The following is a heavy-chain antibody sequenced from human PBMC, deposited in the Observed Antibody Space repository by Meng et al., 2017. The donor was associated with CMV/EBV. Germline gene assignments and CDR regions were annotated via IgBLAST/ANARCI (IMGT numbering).Heavy chain of an antibody. J-gene: IGHJ5*02. CDR3: AKTQWAQRRNWFDP. D-gene: IGHD2-8*01. CDR1: GFTFSTYA. Sequence: GESLKISCAASGFTFSTYAMTWVRQAPGKGLEWVSLISGSGVSTYYADSVKGRFTISRDNSKNTLDLHMNILRAEDTAIYYCAKTQWAQRRNWFDPWGQGTLVTVSS. CDR2: ISGSGVST. V-gene: IGHV3-23*01.